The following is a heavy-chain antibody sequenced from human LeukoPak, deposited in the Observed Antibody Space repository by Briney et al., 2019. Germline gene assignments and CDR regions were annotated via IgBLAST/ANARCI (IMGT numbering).Heavy chain of an antibody. CDR1: GGSISTYY. CDR3: ARVIVGARRGLFDY. CDR2: IFYSGST. V-gene: IGHV4-59*01. J-gene: IGHJ4*02. D-gene: IGHD1-26*01. Sequence: PSETLSLTCAVSGGSISTYYWSWIRQPPGKGLEWIGYIFYSGSTNYNPSLKSRVTISVDTSKNQFSLKLSSVTAADTAVYYCARVIVGARRGLFDYSRQGTLVTVSS.